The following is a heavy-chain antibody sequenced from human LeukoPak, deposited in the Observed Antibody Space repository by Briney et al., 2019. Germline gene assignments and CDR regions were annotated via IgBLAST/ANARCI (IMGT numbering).Heavy chain of an antibody. D-gene: IGHD3-9*01. CDR2: ISWNSDSV. CDR1: RFSFDYYA. Sequence: GGSLRLSCAASRFSFDYYAMHWVRQAPGKGLEWVSGISWNSDSVGYADSVKGRFTISRDNAKNSLYLQMNSLRAEDTALYYCAKGLYYDILAGNWFDPWGQGTLVTVSS. V-gene: IGHV3-9*01. J-gene: IGHJ5*02. CDR3: AKGLYYDILAGNWFDP.